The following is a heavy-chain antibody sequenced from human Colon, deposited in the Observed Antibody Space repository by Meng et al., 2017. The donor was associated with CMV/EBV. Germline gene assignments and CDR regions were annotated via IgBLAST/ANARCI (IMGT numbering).Heavy chain of an antibody. J-gene: IGHJ6*02. D-gene: IGHD2-21*01. CDR1: GFIFSSYG. CDR3: ARVFVVEDDFSGMDV. V-gene: IGHV3-33*01. Sequence: GESLKISCKASGFIFSSYGMHWVRQAPGKGLEWVAGIRYDGSDKYYVDSVQGRFSISRDNFGNTLYLQMHSLRVDDTAIYYCARVFVVEDDFSGMDVWGQGTTVTVSS. CDR2: IRYDGSDK.